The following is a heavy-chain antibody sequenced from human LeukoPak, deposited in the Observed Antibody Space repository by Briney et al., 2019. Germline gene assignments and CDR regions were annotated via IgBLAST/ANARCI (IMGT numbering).Heavy chain of an antibody. D-gene: IGHD3-9*01. J-gene: IGHJ6*02. CDR2: IIPIFGTA. Sequence: SVKVSCKASGGTFSSYAISWVRQAPGQGLEWMGGIIPIFGTANYAQKFQGRVTITADESTSTAYMELSSLRSEDTAVYYCARDGIPYDILTGYYNDYYYGMDVWGQGTTATVSS. CDR1: GGTFSSYA. CDR3: ARDGIPYDILTGYYNDYYYGMDV. V-gene: IGHV1-69*13.